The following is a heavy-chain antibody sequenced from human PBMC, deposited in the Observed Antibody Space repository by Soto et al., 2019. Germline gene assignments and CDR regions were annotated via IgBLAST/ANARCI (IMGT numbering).Heavy chain of an antibody. V-gene: IGHV1-2*02. CDR1: GYTFTGYY. Sequence: GASVKVSCKASGYTFTGYYMHWVRQAPGQGLEWMGWINPNSGGTNYAQKFQGRVTMTRDTSISTAYMELSRLRSDDTAVYYCARALGIAAADDYWRQGTLVTVSS. CDR2: INPNSGGT. CDR3: ARALGIAAADDY. D-gene: IGHD6-13*01. J-gene: IGHJ4*02.